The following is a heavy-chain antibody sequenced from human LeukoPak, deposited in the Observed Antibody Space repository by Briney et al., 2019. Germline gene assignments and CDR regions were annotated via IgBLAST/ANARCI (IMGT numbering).Heavy chain of an antibody. Sequence: GGSLRLSCAASGFIFNDYYMGWIRQAPGKGLEWVAYIANSGPTVFYIDSVRGRFTISRDNAKNSLYLQMNSLRAEDTAVYYRARDLGYLGGYYYYDYMDVWGRGTTVTISS. CDR1: GFIFNDYY. J-gene: IGHJ6*03. CDR2: IANSGPTV. V-gene: IGHV3-11*01. D-gene: IGHD3-16*01. CDR3: ARDLGYLGGYYYYDYMDV.